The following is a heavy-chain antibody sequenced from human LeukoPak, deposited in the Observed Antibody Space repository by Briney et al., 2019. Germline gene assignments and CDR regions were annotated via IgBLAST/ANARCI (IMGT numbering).Heavy chain of an antibody. J-gene: IGHJ4*02. CDR2: IFGGGDT. D-gene: IGHD3-10*01. CDR1: GFTVSDNH. Sequence: PGGSLRLSCAASGFTVSDNHMTWVRQAPGKGLECVSVIFGGGDTHYADSVKGRFTISRDSSKNKLYLQMRSLRVDDAAVYYCARGTVTMVDYWGQGTLVTVSS. CDR3: ARGTVTMVDY. V-gene: IGHV3-66*01.